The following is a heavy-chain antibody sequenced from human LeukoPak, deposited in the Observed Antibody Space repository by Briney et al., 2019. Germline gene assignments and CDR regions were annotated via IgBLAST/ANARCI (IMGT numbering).Heavy chain of an antibody. CDR3: ARDFSGDYYFDY. CDR1: GFTISSYY. Sequence: GGSLRLSCAASGFTISSYYMAWVRQAPGKGLEWVSVIYHSGNTDYADSVKGRFTISRDNSKNTVYLQMNSLRAEDTAVYYCARDFSGDYYFDYWGQGTLVTVSS. D-gene: IGHD7-27*01. V-gene: IGHV3-53*01. CDR2: IYHSGNT. J-gene: IGHJ4*02.